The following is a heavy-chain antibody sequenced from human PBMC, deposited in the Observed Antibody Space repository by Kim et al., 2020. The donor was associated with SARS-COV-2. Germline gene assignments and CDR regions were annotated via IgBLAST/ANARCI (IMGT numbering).Heavy chain of an antibody. Sequence: YSQKSQDRVTITRAPSATTAYLELSSLTSKDTAVYYCAREGSGSYNWLDPWGQGTLVTVSS. D-gene: IGHD3-10*01. V-gene: IGHV1-3*01. J-gene: IGHJ5*02. CDR3: AREGSGSYNWLDP.